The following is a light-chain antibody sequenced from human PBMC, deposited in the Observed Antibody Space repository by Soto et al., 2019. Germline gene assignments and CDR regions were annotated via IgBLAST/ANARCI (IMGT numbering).Light chain of an antibody. Sequence: QSPLTQPRSVSGSPGQSVTISCTGTSSDVGGYNYVSWYQQHPGKAPKLMIYDVTKRPSGVPDRFSGSKSGNTASLTISGLQAEDEADYYCCSFAGSYNYVFGNGTKVTV. CDR2: DVT. V-gene: IGLV2-11*01. CDR1: SSDVGGYNY. J-gene: IGLJ1*01. CDR3: CSFAGSYNYV.